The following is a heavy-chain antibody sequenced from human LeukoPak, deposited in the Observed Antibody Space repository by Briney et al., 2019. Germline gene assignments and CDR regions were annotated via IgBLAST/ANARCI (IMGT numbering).Heavy chain of an antibody. V-gene: IGHV3-30*04. CDR1: GCLFRRFA. J-gene: IGHJ4*02. CDR2: ISYAGRDK. D-gene: IGHD4-17*01. CDR3: ARDPRPYGDYGRFDN. Sequence: VGSLSLPCSASGCLFRRFAMHWVGQTPGKGLAWVAVISYAGRDKVYRDSVKGRFTSSRDNSNNTVLLQMNSLREEDSGLYYCARDPRPYGDYGRFDNWGQGTLITVSS.